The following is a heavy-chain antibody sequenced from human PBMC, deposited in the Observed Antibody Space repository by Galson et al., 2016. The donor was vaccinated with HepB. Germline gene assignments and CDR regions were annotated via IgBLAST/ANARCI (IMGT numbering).Heavy chain of an antibody. Sequence: LRLSCAASGFTFSSYAMHWVRQAPGKGLEWVAVISYGGSNKYYADSVKGRFTISRDNSKNTLYLQMNSLRAEDTAVYYCARKELYYYYYGMDVWGQGTTVTVSS. J-gene: IGHJ6*02. CDR1: GFTFSSYA. V-gene: IGHV3-30-3*01. D-gene: IGHD1-7*01. CDR2: ISYGGSNK. CDR3: ARKELYYYYYGMDV.